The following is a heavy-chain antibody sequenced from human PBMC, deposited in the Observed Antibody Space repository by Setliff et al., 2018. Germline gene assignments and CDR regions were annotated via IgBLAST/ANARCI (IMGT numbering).Heavy chain of an antibody. D-gene: IGHD3-16*01. V-gene: IGHV5-51*01. CDR1: GYTFTNYW. Sequence: GESLKISCKGSGYTFTNYWIAWVRQMPGKGLEYMGIIYPADSDTTYSPSFQGQVTFSADRSINTAYLQWSGLKASDTAMYYCARTGAGELSLGAFDSWGQGTLVTVSS. J-gene: IGHJ4*02. CDR3: ARTGAGELSLGAFDS. CDR2: IYPADSDT.